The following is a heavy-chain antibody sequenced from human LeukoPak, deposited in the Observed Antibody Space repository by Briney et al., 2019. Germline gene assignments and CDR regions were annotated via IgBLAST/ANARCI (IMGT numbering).Heavy chain of an antibody. CDR1: GFTFSGYS. D-gene: IGHD2-8*01. J-gene: IGHJ6*02. CDR2: ISSSSSYI. CDR3: ARQLGDCTNGVCYTRYYYYGMDV. Sequence: PGGSLRLSCAASGFTFSGYSMNWVRQAPGKGLEWVSSISSSSSYIYYADSVKGRFTISRDNAKNSLHLQMNSLRAEDTAVYYCARQLGDCTNGVCYTRYYYYGMDVWGQGTTVTVSS. V-gene: IGHV3-21*01.